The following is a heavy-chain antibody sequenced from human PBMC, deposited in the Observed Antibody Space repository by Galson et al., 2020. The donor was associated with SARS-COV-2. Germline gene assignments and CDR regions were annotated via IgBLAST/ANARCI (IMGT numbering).Heavy chain of an antibody. Sequence: SGPTLVKPTETLTLTCTVSGFSLSSGRMGVSWIRQPPGKALEALAHIFSNDEISYSTSLKSRLTISKDTSKSQVVLTLINMDSVDTATYYCARSHVGDSPPSYYYGMDVWGQGTTVTVSS. D-gene: IGHD3-10*02. CDR2: IFSNDEI. CDR1: GFSLSSGRMG. CDR3: ARSHVGDSPPSYYYGMDV. J-gene: IGHJ6*02. V-gene: IGHV2-26*01.